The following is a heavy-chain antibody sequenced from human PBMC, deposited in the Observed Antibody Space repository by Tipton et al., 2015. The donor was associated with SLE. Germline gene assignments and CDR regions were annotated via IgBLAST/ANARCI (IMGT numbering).Heavy chain of an antibody. Sequence: GLVKPSGTLSLTCAVSGGSISSSNWWSWVRQPPGKGLEWIGEINHSGSTSYNPSLKSRVTISVDTSKNQFSLKVSSVTAADTAVYYCATRDYGDYTKWFDPWGQGTLVTV. CDR2: INHSGST. CDR1: GGSISSSNW. CDR3: ATRDYGDYTKWFDP. V-gene: IGHV4-4*02. D-gene: IGHD4-17*01. J-gene: IGHJ5*02.